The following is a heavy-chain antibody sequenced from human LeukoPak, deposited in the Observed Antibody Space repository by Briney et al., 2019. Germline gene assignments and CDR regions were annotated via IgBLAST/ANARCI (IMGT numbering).Heavy chain of an antibody. CDR2: ISYDGSNK. J-gene: IGHJ4*02. CDR3: ASGPHDSSYLDD. Sequence: PGRSLRLSCAASGFTFSSYGMHWVRQAPGKGLEWVAVISYDGSNKYYADSVKGRFTISRDNSKNTLYLQMNSLRAEDTAVYHCASGPHDSSYLDDWGQRTLVTVSS. D-gene: IGHD3-22*01. V-gene: IGHV3-30*03. CDR1: GFTFSSYG.